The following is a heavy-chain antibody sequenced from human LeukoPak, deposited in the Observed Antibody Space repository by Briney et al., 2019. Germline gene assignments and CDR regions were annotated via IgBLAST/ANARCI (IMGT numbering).Heavy chain of an antibody. V-gene: IGHV3-64*01. J-gene: IGHJ4*02. CDR2: ISSNGGST. CDR1: GFTFSSYA. D-gene: IGHD1-26*01. CDR3: ARGRGSWPRCFFDY. Sequence: HPGGSLRLSCAASGFTFSSYAMHWVRQAPGKGLEYVSAISSNGGSTYYANSVKGRFTISRDNSKNTLYLQMGSLRAEDMAVYYCARGRGSWPRCFFDYWGQGTLVTVSS.